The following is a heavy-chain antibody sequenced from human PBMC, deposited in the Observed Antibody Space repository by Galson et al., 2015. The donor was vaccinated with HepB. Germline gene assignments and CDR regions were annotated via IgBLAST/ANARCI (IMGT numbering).Heavy chain of an antibody. V-gene: IGHV1-18*04. CDR1: DYTFTNFG. CDR2: ISAYNGNT. D-gene: IGHD2-2*01. Sequence: SVKVSCKASDYTFTNFGISWVRQAPGQGLEWMGWISAYNGNTNYAQNLQGRVTMITDTSTSTAHMVLRSLRSDDTAIYYCARARYSTSPPDYWGQGTLVTVSS. CDR3: ARARYSTSPPDY. J-gene: IGHJ4*02.